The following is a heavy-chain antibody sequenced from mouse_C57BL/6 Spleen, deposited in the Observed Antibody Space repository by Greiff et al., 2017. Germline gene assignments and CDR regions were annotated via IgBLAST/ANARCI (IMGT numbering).Heavy chain of an antibody. V-gene: IGHV5-4*01. J-gene: IGHJ3*01. Sequence: EVQVVESGGGLVKPGGSLKLSCAASGFTFSSYAMSWVRQTPEKRLEWVATISDGGSYTYYPDNVKGRFTISRDNAKNNLYLQMSHLKSEDTAMYYCARDDGLFAYWGQGTLVTVSA. CDR2: ISDGGSYT. CDR3: ARDDGLFAY. D-gene: IGHD2-3*01. CDR1: GFTFSSYA.